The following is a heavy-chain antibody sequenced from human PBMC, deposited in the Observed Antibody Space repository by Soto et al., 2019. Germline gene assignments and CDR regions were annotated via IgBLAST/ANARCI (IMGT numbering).Heavy chain of an antibody. D-gene: IGHD1-26*01. J-gene: IGHJ4*02. CDR2: IIPIFGTA. CDR3: AKILSGSYLL. CDR1: GGTFSSYA. V-gene: IGHV1-69*13. Sequence: GASVKVSCKASGGTFSSYAISWVRQAPGQGLEWMGGIIPIFGTANYAQKFQGRVTITADESTSTAYMELSSLRSEDTAVYYCAKILSGSYLLWGQGTLVTVSS.